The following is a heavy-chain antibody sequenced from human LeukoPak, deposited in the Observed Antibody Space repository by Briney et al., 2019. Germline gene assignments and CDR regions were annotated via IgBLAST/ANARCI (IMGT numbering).Heavy chain of an antibody. CDR3: ARAGLRYYDILTGPRGYYYGMDV. J-gene: IGHJ6*02. D-gene: IGHD3-9*01. CDR2: IYTSGST. Sequence: SETLSLTCAVYGGSFSGYYWSWIRQPAGKGLEWIGRIYTSGSTNYNPSLKSRVTMSVDTSKNQFSLKLSSVTAADTAVYYCARAGLRYYDILTGPRGYYYGMDVWGQGTTVTVSS. CDR1: GGSFSGYY. V-gene: IGHV4-59*10.